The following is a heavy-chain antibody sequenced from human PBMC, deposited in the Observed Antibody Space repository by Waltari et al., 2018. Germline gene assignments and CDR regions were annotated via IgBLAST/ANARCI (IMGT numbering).Heavy chain of an antibody. Sequence: QVHLVESGGGGVQPGRSLRLSCEASGFSISSDAMHWVRQAPGKGLEWVAVTSYDGSNIYYADSVKGRLTISRDNSKNTVYLQMNSLRAEDTAVYYCAREEAGSHFNSWGQGTLVSVSS. CDR2: TSYDGSNI. V-gene: IGHV3-30*01. J-gene: IGHJ5*02. D-gene: IGHD6-13*01. CDR3: AREEAGSHFNS. CDR1: GFSISSDA.